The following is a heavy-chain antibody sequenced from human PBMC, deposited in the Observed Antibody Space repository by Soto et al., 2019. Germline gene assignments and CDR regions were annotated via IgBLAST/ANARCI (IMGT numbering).Heavy chain of an antibody. Sequence: EVQVVESGGGLVQPGGSLRLSCAASGFTVSNSYMTWVRQAPGKGLEWVSLIYSGGTTYYADSVKGRFTISRDNSKNTLYLQMNSLRVDDTAVYYCARGFCSNGVCYNFHYWGQGTLVSVSS. J-gene: IGHJ1*01. CDR1: GFTVSNSY. D-gene: IGHD2-8*01. CDR2: IYSGGTT. V-gene: IGHV3-66*01. CDR3: ARGFCSNGVCYNFHY.